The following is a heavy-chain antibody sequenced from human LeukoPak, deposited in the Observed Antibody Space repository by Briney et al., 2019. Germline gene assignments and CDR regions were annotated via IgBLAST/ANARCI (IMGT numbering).Heavy chain of an antibody. Sequence: SETLSLTCTVSGGSISSSSYYWGWIRQPPGKGLEWIGSIYYSGSTYYNPSLKSRVTISVDTSKNQFSLKLSSVTAADTTVYYCARHVRTRVFDYWGQETLVTVSS. CDR1: GGSISSSSYY. V-gene: IGHV4-39*01. CDR3: ARHVRTRVFDY. J-gene: IGHJ4*02. D-gene: IGHD2/OR15-2a*01. CDR2: IYYSGST.